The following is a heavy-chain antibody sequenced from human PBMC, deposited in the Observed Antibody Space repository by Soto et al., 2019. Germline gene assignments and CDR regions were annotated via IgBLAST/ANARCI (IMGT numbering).Heavy chain of an antibody. Sequence: QVQLVESGGGVVQPGRSLRLSCAASGFTFSSYGMHWVRQAPGKGLEWVAVIWYDGSNKYYADSVKGRFTISRDNSKNTLYLQMNSLRAEDTAVYYCARDSAVAGDDAFDIWGQGRMVTVSS. CDR1: GFTFSSYG. D-gene: IGHD6-19*01. CDR2: IWYDGSNK. V-gene: IGHV3-33*01. CDR3: ARDSAVAGDDAFDI. J-gene: IGHJ3*02.